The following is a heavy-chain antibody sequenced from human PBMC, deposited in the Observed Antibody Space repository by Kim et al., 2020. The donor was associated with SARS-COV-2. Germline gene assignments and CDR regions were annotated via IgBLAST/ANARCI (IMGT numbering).Heavy chain of an antibody. J-gene: IGHJ4*02. CDR1: GFTFSSYA. D-gene: IGHD6-19*01. Sequence: GGSLRLSCAASGFTFSSYAMSWVRQAPGKGLEWVSAISGSGGSTYYADSVKGRFTISRDNSKNTLYLQMNSLRAEDTAVYYCANLHETGIAVAGTHYWGQGTLVTVSS. CDR2: ISGSGGST. CDR3: ANLHETGIAVAGTHY. V-gene: IGHV3-23*01.